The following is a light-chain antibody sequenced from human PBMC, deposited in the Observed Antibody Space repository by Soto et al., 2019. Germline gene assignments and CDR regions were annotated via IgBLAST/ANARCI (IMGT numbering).Light chain of an antibody. V-gene: IGKV1-5*01. CDR2: DVS. CDR3: LQDINYPWT. Sequence: DIQMTQSPATLSASVGDRVTITCRASQNVTTWLAWYQHKPGKAPKLLLYDVSNLESGVPSRFSGSGSGTEFTLTISSLQSDDSATYYCLQDINYPWTFGQGTKVDIK. J-gene: IGKJ1*01. CDR1: QNVTTW.